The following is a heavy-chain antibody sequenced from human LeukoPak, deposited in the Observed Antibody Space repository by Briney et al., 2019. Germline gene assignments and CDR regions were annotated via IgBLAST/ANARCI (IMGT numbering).Heavy chain of an antibody. CDR3: ATAIWLGDHNLDY. J-gene: IGHJ4*02. CDR2: ISGSDGTT. D-gene: IGHD3-10*01. V-gene: IGHV3-23*01. Sequence: GGSLRLSCAASGFTFSSYAMSWVRQAPGKGLEWVSAISGSDGTTYYADSVKGRFTISRDNSKNTLYLQMNSLRAEDTAVYYCATAIWLGDHNLDYWGQGTLVSVSS. CDR1: GFTFSSYA.